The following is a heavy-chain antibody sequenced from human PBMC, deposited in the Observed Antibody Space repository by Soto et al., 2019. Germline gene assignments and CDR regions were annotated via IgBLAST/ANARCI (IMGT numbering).Heavy chain of an antibody. CDR2: INHSGST. V-gene: IGHV4-39*07. CDR1: GGSVSSGSYY. Sequence: SETLSLTCTVSGGSVSSGSYYWSWIRQPPGKGLEWIGEINHSGSTNYNPSLKSRVTISEDTSKNQFSLKLSSVTAADTAVYYCVRGYCSGGSCYSGSIHYYYGMDVWGQGTTVTVSS. D-gene: IGHD2-15*01. J-gene: IGHJ6*02. CDR3: VRGYCSGGSCYSGSIHYYYGMDV.